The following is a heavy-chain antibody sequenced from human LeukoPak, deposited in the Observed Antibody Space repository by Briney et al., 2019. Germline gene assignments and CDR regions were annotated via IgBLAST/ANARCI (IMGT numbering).Heavy chain of an antibody. J-gene: IGHJ4*02. Sequence: SETLSLTCTVSGGSISSSSYYWGWIRQPPGKGLEWIGSIYYSGSTYYNPSLKSRVTISVDTSKNQFSLKLSSVTAADTAVYYCARHGGVGIAAAGPLGDFDYWGQGTLVTVSS. V-gene: IGHV4-39*01. CDR3: ARHGGVGIAAAGPLGDFDY. CDR2: IYYSGST. D-gene: IGHD6-13*01. CDR1: GGSISSSSYY.